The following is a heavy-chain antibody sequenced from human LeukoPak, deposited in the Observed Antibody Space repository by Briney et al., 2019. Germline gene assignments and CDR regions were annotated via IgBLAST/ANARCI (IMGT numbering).Heavy chain of an antibody. J-gene: IGHJ4*02. D-gene: IGHD5-18*01. CDR1: GGSISSGGYY. CDR3: ARGRLGGYSRYYFDY. V-gene: IGHV4-31*03. CDR2: IYYSGST. Sequence: NPSETLSLTCTVSGGSISSGGYYWSWIRQHPGKGLEWIGYIYYSGSTNYNPSLKSRVTISVDTSKNQFSLKLSSVTAADTAVYYCARGRLGGYSRYYFDYWGQGTLVTVSS.